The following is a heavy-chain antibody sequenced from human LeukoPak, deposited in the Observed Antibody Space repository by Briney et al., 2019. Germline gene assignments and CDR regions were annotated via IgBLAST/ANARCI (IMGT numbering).Heavy chain of an antibody. CDR3: ARLIAARPHYHMDV. V-gene: IGHV4-34*01. D-gene: IGHD6-6*01. CDR2: INDSGST. Sequence: PSETLSLTCAVYGGSFSGYYWSWIRQPPGKGLEWIGEINDSGSTNYNPSLKSRVTMSVETSNNQFSLKLSSVTAADTAVYYCARLIAARPHYHMDVWGKGTTVTVSS. CDR1: GGSFSGYY. J-gene: IGHJ6*03.